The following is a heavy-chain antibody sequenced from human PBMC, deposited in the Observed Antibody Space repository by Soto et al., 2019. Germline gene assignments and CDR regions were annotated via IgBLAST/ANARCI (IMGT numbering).Heavy chain of an antibody. Sequence: GASVKVSCKASGGTLSSYPISWVRQAPGQGLEWMGGIIPIFGTANYAQKFQGRVTITADESTSTAYMELSSLRSEDTAVYYCARIDRATYGDYVAPFDYWGQGTLVTVSS. CDR1: GGTLSSYP. CDR3: ARIDRATYGDYVAPFDY. J-gene: IGHJ4*02. CDR2: IIPIFGTA. D-gene: IGHD4-17*01. V-gene: IGHV1-69*13.